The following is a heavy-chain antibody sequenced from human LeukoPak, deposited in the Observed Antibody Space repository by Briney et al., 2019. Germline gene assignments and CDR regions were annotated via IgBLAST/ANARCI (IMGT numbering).Heavy chain of an antibody. V-gene: IGHV3-48*03. CDR1: GFTFSSYE. CDR3: ARDPPGGCSGGNCYPSYYYMDV. J-gene: IGHJ6*03. Sequence: GGSLRLSCAASGFTFSSYEMNWVRQAPGRGLEWVSYIGTSGITIYYADSVKGRFTISRDNARNSLYLQMNSLRAEDTAVYYCARDPPGGCSGGNCYPSYYYMDVWGKGTTVTVS. CDR2: IGTSGITI. D-gene: IGHD2-15*01.